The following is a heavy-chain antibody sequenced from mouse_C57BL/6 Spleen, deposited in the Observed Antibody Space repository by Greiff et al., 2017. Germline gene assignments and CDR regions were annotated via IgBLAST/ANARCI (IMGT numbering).Heavy chain of an antibody. D-gene: IGHD1-1*01. CDR3: ARAPFTTVVAPYFDY. J-gene: IGHJ2*01. CDR2: INPSTGGT. CDR1: GYSFTGYY. Sequence: VQLQQSGPELVKPGASVKISCKASGYSFTGYYMNWVKQSPEKSLEWIGEINPSTGGTTYNQKFKAKATLTVDKSSSTAYMQLKSLTSEDSAVYYCARAPFTTVVAPYFDYWGQGTTLTVSS. V-gene: IGHV1-42*01.